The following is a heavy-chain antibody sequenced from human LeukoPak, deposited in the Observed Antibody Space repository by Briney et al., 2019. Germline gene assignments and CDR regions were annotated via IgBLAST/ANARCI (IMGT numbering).Heavy chain of an antibody. Sequence: GGSLRLSCTASGFSFSSYSMNWVRQAPGKGLEWVSTIPSSGDSIYYADSVKGRFTVSRDNAENSLYPHMNSLRAEDTAVYYCARGCSGGVCFRDFWGQGALVTVSS. CDR2: IPSSGDSI. D-gene: IGHD2-8*02. CDR1: GFSFSSYS. V-gene: IGHV3-21*06. CDR3: ARGCSGGVCFRDF. J-gene: IGHJ4*02.